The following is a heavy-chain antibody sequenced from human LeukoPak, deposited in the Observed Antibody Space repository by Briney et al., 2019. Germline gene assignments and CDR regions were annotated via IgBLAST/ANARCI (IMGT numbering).Heavy chain of an antibody. D-gene: IGHD5-18*01. CDR1: GGSFSGYY. CDR2: INHSGST. V-gene: IGHV4-34*01. Sequence: SETLSLTCAVYGGSFSGYYWSWIRQPPGKGLEWIGEINHSGSTNYNPSLKSRVTISVDTSKNQFSLKLSSVTAAETAVYYCARGGYSYGGCFDYWGQGTLVTVSS. CDR3: ARGGYSYGGCFDY. J-gene: IGHJ4*02.